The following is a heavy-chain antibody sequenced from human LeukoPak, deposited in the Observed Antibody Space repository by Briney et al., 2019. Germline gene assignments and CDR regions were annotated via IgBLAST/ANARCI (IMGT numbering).Heavy chain of an antibody. J-gene: IGHJ4*02. V-gene: IGHV3-53*01. CDR2: IYSGGST. CDR1: GFTVSSNY. Sequence: GGSLRLSCAASGFTVSSNYMSWVRQAPGKGLEWVSVIYSGGSTYYADSVKGRFTISRDNSKNTLYLQMNSLRAEDTAVYYCAGDQGSSSGWKYYFDYWGQGTLVTVSS. CDR3: AGDQGSSSGWKYYFDY. D-gene: IGHD6-19*01.